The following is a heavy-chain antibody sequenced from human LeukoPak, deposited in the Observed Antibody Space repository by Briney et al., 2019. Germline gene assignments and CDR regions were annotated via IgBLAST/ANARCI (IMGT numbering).Heavy chain of an antibody. Sequence: QPGGSLRLSCAASGFTFSSYWMSWVRQAPGKGLEWVANIKQDGSEKYYVDSVKGRFTISRGNAKNSLYLQLNSLRAEDTAVYYCARDSPSSTSWGYWGQGTLVTVSS. D-gene: IGHD2-2*01. CDR2: IKQDGSEK. V-gene: IGHV3-7*01. J-gene: IGHJ4*02. CDR3: ARDSPSSTSWGY. CDR1: GFTFSSYW.